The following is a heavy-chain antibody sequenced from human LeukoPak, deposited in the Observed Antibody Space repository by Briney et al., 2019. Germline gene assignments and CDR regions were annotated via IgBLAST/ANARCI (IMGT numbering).Heavy chain of an antibody. J-gene: IGHJ5*02. V-gene: IGHV1-18*01. D-gene: IGHD3-3*01. CDR3: ARDKEISRDFWSGQGNWFDP. CDR1: GYTFTSYA. CDR2: ISSYTGTP. Sequence: ASVKVSCKASGYTFTSYAVNWVRQAPGQGLEWMGWISSYTGTPHYSQKLQGRVTMTTDTSTSTAYMQLSRLRSDDPAVYYCARDKEISRDFWSGQGNWFDPWGQGNLVTVSS.